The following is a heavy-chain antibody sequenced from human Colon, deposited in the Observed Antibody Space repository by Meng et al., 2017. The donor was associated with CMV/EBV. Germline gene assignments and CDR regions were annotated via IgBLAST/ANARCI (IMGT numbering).Heavy chain of an antibody. CDR3: ARTLGHCNSTSCPDAFDV. D-gene: IGHD2-2*01. CDR2: ISSSSTYI. V-gene: IGHV3-21*01. CDR1: EFTFSTYS. J-gene: IGHJ3*01. Sequence: GGSLRLSCAASEFTFSTYSMNWVHQAPGKGLEWVSTISSSSTYIFYAESVQGRFTISRDNAKNSLYLQMSSLRAEDTAVYYCARTLGHCNSTSCPDAFDVWGQGTMVTVSS.